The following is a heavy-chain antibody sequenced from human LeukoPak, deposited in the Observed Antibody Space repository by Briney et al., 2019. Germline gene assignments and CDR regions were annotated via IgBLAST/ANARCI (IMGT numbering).Heavy chain of an antibody. J-gene: IGHJ3*02. CDR1: GGSISSSSYY. Sequence: PSETLSLTCTVSGGSISSSSYYWGWIRQPPGKGLEWIGSIYYSGSTNYNPSLKSRVTISVDTSKNQFSLKLSSVTAADTAVYYCARVDWLYGASAFDIWGQGTMVTVSS. D-gene: IGHD4/OR15-4a*01. V-gene: IGHV4-39*07. CDR3: ARVDWLYGASAFDI. CDR2: IYYSGST.